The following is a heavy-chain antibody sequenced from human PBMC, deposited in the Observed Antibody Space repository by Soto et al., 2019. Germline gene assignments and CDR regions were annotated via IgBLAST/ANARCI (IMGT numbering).Heavy chain of an antibody. Sequence: ASVKVSCKVSGYTLTELSMHWVRQAPGKGLEWMGGFDPEDGETIYAQKFQGRVTMTEDTSTDTAYMELSSLRSEDTAVYYCATAALRFNAFDIWGKGTMVTVSS. CDR3: ATAALRFNAFDI. V-gene: IGHV1-24*01. CDR1: GYTLTELS. J-gene: IGHJ3*02. D-gene: IGHD3-3*01. CDR2: FDPEDGET.